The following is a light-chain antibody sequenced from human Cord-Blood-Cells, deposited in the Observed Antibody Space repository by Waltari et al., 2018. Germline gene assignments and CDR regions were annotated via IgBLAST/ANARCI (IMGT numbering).Light chain of an antibody. CDR1: QTISSY. CDR2: AAS. J-gene: IGKJ3*01. CDR3: QKSYSTPVT. Sequence: DIQMTQSPSSLSASVGDRVTITCRASQTISSYLNWYQQKPGKAPKLLIYAASSLQSGVPSRFRGSGSETDFSLTNSSLQPEDYAAYYCQKSYSTPVTFGPGTKVDIK. V-gene: IGKV1-39*01.